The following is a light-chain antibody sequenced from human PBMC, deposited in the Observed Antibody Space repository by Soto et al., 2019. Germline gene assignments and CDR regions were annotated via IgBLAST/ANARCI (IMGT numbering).Light chain of an antibody. CDR2: RNN. J-gene: IGLJ2*01. CDR1: SSNIGSNY. CDR3: GGWDDSLRGPV. Sequence: QSVLTQPPSASGTPGQRVNISCSGSSSNIGSNYVYWYRQFPGTAPKLLIQRNNQRPSAVPARFSGSKSGTSASLAISGLRSEDEADYYCGGWDDSLRGPVFGGGTKVTVL. V-gene: IGLV1-47*01.